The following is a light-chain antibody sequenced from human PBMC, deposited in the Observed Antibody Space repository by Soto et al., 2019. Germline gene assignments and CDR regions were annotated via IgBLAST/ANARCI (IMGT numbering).Light chain of an antibody. CDR3: QQYNGYSTWT. CDR1: QSINIW. J-gene: IGKJ1*01. V-gene: IGKV1-5*01. Sequence: DIHLTQSPSTLSASVGDRITLTCRASQSINIWLAWYQQTPGKAPKILIFDASRLATGVPSRFSGSGSGTEFTLTISGLQPDDFATYYCQQYNGYSTWTFGQGTRVETK. CDR2: DAS.